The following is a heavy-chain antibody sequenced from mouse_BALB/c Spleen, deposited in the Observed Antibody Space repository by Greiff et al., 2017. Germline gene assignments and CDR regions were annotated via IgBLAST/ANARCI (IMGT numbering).Heavy chain of an antibody. CDR3: DSDRRGAFDY. Sequence: EVKLVESGGGLVQPGGSLKLSCAASGFTFSSYGMSWVRQTPDKRLELVATINSNGGSTYYPDSVKGRFTISRDNAKNTLYLQMSSLKSEDTAMYYCDSDRRGAFDYWGQGTLVTVSA. CDR1: GFTFSSYG. J-gene: IGHJ3*01. D-gene: IGHD3-1*01. V-gene: IGHV5-6-3*01. CDR2: INSNGGST.